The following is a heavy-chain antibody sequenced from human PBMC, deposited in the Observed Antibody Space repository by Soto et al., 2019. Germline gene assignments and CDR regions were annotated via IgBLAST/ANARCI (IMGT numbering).Heavy chain of an antibody. CDR1: GFTFSSYG. CDR3: AKASAYYDYVWGSYRLDY. J-gene: IGHJ4*02. V-gene: IGHV3-30*18. D-gene: IGHD3-16*02. Sequence: GGSLRLSCAASGFTFSSYGMHWVRQAPGKGLEWVAVISYDGSNKYYADSVKGRFTISRDNSKNTLYLQMNSLRAEDTAVYYCAKASAYYDYVWGSYRLDYWGQGTLVTVSS. CDR2: ISYDGSNK.